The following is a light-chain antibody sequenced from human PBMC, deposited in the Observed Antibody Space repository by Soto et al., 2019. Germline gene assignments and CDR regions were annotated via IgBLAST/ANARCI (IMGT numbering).Light chain of an antibody. CDR2: SAS. J-gene: IGKJ1*01. Sequence: DIQLTQSPSFLPASVGDRVTITCRASQGISNYLAWYQQKPGKAPNLLIYSASTLHTGVPSRFSGSGSGTDFNLTISGLQAEDVATYYGQQHTSSPPWTFGQGTKVEIK. V-gene: IGKV1-9*01. CDR3: QQHTSSPPWT. CDR1: QGISNY.